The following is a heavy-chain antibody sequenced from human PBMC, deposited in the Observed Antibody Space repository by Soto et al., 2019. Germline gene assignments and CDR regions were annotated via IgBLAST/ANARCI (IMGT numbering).Heavy chain of an antibody. J-gene: IGHJ4*02. D-gene: IGHD2-2*01. CDR1: GFTFSSYA. CDR2: ISGSGGST. Sequence: GGSLRLSCAASGFTFSSYAMSWVRQAPGKGLEWVSAISGSGGSTYYADSVKGRFTISRDNSKNTLYLQMNSLRVEDTAVYYCAKMPLDCSSTSCYGVFFDYWGQGTLVTVSS. V-gene: IGHV3-23*01. CDR3: AKMPLDCSSTSCYGVFFDY.